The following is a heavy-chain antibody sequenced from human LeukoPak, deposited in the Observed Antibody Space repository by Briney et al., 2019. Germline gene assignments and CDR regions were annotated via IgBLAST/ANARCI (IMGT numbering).Heavy chain of an antibody. V-gene: IGHV4-61*05. CDR2: IYYSGST. CDR1: GGSISSSSYY. J-gene: IGHJ4*02. CDR3: ASIAKYTRGYSYGYYFDY. D-gene: IGHD5-18*01. Sequence: SETLSLTCTVSGGSISSSSYYWGWIRQPPGKGLEWIGYIYYSGSTNYNPSLKSRVTISVDTSKNQFSLKLSSVTAADTAVYYCASIAKYTRGYSYGYYFDYWGQGTLVTVSS.